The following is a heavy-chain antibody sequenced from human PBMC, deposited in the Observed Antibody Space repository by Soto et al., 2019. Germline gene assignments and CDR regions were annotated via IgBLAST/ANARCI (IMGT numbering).Heavy chain of an antibody. CDR3: AHSVVAGLGYYFDF. Sequence: QITLKESGPTLVKPTQTLTLTCTFSGFSLSSTRVAVGWIRQPPGKALEWLALIYWDDYKRFRPFLKSRLTITKDTSKNQVDLTLTNMDPVDTATYYCAHSVVAGLGYYFDFWGHGSLVTGSS. CDR1: GFSLSSTRVA. D-gene: IGHD6-19*01. J-gene: IGHJ4*01. CDR2: IYWDDYK. V-gene: IGHV2-5*02.